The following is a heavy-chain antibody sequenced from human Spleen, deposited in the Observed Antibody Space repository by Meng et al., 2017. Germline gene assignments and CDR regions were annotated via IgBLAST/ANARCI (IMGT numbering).Heavy chain of an antibody. Sequence: QLQLQESGPGLVKPSQTLSLTCTVSGGSISSGGYYWSWIRQHPGKGLEWIGYIYYSGSTYYNPSLKSRVTVSIDTSKNQFSLKLSSVSAADTAVYYCARNYYDSSGYFTPFDCWGQGTLVTVSS. D-gene: IGHD3-22*01. V-gene: IGHV4-31*03. CDR3: ARNYYDSSGYFTPFDC. CDR1: GGSISSGGYY. CDR2: IYYSGST. J-gene: IGHJ4*02.